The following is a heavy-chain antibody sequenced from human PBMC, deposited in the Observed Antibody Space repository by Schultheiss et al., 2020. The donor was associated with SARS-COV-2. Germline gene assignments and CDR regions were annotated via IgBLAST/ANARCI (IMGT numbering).Heavy chain of an antibody. Sequence: GGSLRLSCAASGFTFSDYYMSWIRQAPGKGLEWVAVISYDGSNKYYADSVKGRFTISRDNSKNTLYLQMNSLRAEDTAVYYCARTSGSYSAFDIWGQGTMVTVSS. CDR3: ARTSGSYSAFDI. D-gene: IGHD1-26*01. V-gene: IGHV3-30*03. CDR1: GFTFSDYY. CDR2: ISYDGSNK. J-gene: IGHJ3*02.